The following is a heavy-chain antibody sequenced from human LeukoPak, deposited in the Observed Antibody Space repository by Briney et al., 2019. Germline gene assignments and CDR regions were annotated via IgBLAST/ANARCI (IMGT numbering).Heavy chain of an antibody. CDR3: ARDSGEVPDY. D-gene: IGHD3-10*01. V-gene: IGHV1-2*02. CDR1: GYTFTDDY. Sequence: ASVKVSCKAPGYTFTDDYVHWVRQAPGQGLEWMGWINPNSGVTNYAQKFQGRVTMTRDMSISTAYMELSRLRSDDTAVYYCARDSGEVPDYWGQGTLVTVSS. CDR2: INPNSGVT. J-gene: IGHJ4*02.